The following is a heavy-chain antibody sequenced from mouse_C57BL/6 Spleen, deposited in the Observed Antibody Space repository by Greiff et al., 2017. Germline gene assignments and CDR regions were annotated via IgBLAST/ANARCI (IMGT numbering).Heavy chain of an antibody. J-gene: IGHJ3*01. D-gene: IGHD1-1*01. V-gene: IGHV1-81*01. CDR3: AKTGYYYGSREGFAY. CDR1: GYTFTSYG. CDR2: IYPRSGNT. Sequence: QVQLQQSGAELARPGASVKLSCKASGYTFTSYGISWVKQRTGQGLEWIGEIYPRSGNTYYNEKFKGKATLTADKSSSTAYMELRSLTSEDSAVYFCAKTGYYYGSREGFAYWGQGTLVTVSA.